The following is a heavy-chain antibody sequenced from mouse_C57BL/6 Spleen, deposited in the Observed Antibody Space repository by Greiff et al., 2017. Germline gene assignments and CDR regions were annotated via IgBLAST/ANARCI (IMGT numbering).Heavy chain of an antibody. V-gene: IGHV1-26*01. Sequence: EVKLQESGPELVKPGASVKISCKASGYTFTDYYMNWVKQSHGKSLEWIGDINPNNGGTSYNQKFKGKATLTVDKSSSTAYMELRSLTSEDSAVYYCARRRLGFAYWGQGTLVTVSA. J-gene: IGHJ3*01. CDR3: ARRRLGFAY. CDR1: GYTFTDYY. CDR2: INPNNGGT.